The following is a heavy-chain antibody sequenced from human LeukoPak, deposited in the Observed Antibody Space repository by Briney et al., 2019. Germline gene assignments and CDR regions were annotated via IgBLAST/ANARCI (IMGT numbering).Heavy chain of an antibody. V-gene: IGHV3-33*01. CDR2: IWYDGSNK. Sequence: QPGRSLRLSCAASGFTFSSYGMHWVRQAPGKGLEWVAVIWYDGSNKYYADSVKGRFTISRDNSKNTLYLQMNSLRAEDPAVYYCARDSHYYDSSGYYSPRRPYYFDYWGQGTLVTVSS. J-gene: IGHJ4*02. D-gene: IGHD3-22*01. CDR1: GFTFSSYG. CDR3: ARDSHYYDSSGYYSPRRPYYFDY.